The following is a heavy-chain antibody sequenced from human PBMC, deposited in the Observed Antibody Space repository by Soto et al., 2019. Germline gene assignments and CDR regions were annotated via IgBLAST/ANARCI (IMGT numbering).Heavy chain of an antibody. J-gene: IGHJ6*02. CDR3: ARDSITIFGVVPRGMDV. CDR2: IYYSGST. D-gene: IGHD3-3*01. Sequence: SESLSLTCTVSGGSISSYYWSWIRQPPGKGLEWIGYIYYSGSTNYNPSLKSRVTISVDTSKNQFSLKLSSVTAADTAVYYCARDSITIFGVVPRGMDVWGQGTTVTVSS. CDR1: GGSISSYY. V-gene: IGHV4-59*01.